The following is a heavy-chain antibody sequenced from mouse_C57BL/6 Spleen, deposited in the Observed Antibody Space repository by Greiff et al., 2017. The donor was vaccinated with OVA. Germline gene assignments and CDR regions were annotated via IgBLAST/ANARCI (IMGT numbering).Heavy chain of an antibody. Sequence: VQGVESGPGLVQPSQSLSITCTVSGFSLTSYGVHWVRQSQGKGLEWLGVIWRGGSTDYNAAFMPSLSITKDNSKSQVFFKMNSLQADDTAIYYCAKGDSSAFDYWGQGTTLTVSS. V-gene: IGHV2-5*01. CDR2: IWRGGST. CDR3: AKGDSSAFDY. CDR1: GFSLTSYG. D-gene: IGHD3-2*02. J-gene: IGHJ2*01.